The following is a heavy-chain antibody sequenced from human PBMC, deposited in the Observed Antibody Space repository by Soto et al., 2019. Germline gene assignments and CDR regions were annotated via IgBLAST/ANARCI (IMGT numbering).Heavy chain of an antibody. CDR2: INHSGST. J-gene: IGHJ3*02. Sequence: NPAETLSLTCAVYGGSFSGYYWSWVRQPPGKGLEWIGEINHSGSTNYNPSLKSRVTISVDTSKNQFSLKLSSVTAADTAVYYCARGPIRYCSSTSCPWSDAFDIWGQGTMVTVSS. V-gene: IGHV4-34*01. D-gene: IGHD2-2*01. CDR1: GGSFSGYY. CDR3: ARGPIRYCSSTSCPWSDAFDI.